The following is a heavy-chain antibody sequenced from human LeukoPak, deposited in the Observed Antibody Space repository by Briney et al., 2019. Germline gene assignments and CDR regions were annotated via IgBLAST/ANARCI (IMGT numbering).Heavy chain of an antibody. J-gene: IGHJ4*02. CDR3: ARADDFGDYDC. CDR2: IYPGGTT. D-gene: IGHD4-17*01. V-gene: IGHV3-53*01. CDR1: GFTVSSKY. Sequence: PGGSLRLSCAASGFTVSSKYMSWVRQAPGKGLGWVSIIYPGGTTYYADSVKGRFTISRDNSKNTVYLQMNGLKADDAAVYYCARADDFGDYDCWGQGTLVTVSS.